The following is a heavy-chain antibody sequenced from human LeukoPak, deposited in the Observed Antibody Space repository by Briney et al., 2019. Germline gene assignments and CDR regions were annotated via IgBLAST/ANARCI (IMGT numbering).Heavy chain of an antibody. CDR2: TYYRSKWYN. D-gene: IGHD3-10*01. J-gene: IGHJ5*02. CDR1: GDSVSSDSAA. CDR3: ARGTYYGSGLRFDP. V-gene: IGHV6-1*01. Sequence: SQTLSLTCAISGDSVSSDSAAWNWIRQSPSRGLEWQGRTYYRSKWYNDYAVSVKSRITINPDTSKNQFSLQLNSVTPEDTAVYYCARGTYYGSGLRFDPWGQGTLVTVSS.